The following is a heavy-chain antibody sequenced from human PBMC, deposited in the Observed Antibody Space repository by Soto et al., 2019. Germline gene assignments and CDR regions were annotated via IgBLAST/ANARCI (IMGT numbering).Heavy chain of an antibody. CDR2: ISAYNGNT. CDR3: ARDPGPFIAAAHFDY. J-gene: IGHJ4*02. CDR1: GYTFTSYG. Sequence: GASVKVSCKASGYTFTSYGISWVRQAPGQGLEWMGWISAYNGNTNYAQKLQGRVTMTTDTSTSTAYMELRSLRSDDTAVYYCARDPGPFIAAAHFDYWGQGTLVTVSS. D-gene: IGHD6-13*01. V-gene: IGHV1-18*01.